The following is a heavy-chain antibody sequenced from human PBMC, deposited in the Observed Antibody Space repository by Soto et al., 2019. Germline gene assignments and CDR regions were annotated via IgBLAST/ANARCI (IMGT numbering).Heavy chain of an antibody. D-gene: IGHD3-22*01. CDR1: GYTFTSYG. CDR3: ARDASVTMIVVVPYYYYYGMDV. Sequence: ASVKVSCKASGYTFTSYGISWVRQAPGQGLEWMGWISAYNGNTNYAQKLQGRVTMTTDTSTSTAYMELRSLRSDDTAVYYCARDASVTMIVVVPYYYYYGMDVWGQGTTVTV. CDR2: ISAYNGNT. J-gene: IGHJ6*02. V-gene: IGHV1-18*01.